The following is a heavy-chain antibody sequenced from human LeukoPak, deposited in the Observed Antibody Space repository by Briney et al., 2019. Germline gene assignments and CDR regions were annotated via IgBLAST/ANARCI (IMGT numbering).Heavy chain of an antibody. D-gene: IGHD2-2*01. J-gene: IGHJ4*02. CDR1: GFIFSSDD. Sequence: GGSLRLSCAASGFIFSSDDMHWVRQAPGKGLEWVAGIQSNGRNKYYVDSVKGRFAISRDNSKSTLYLQVNSLRVEDTALYYRARESEGGTGTSCPDYWGQGTLVTVSS. CDR3: ARESEGGTGTSCPDY. CDR2: IQSNGRNK. V-gene: IGHV3-33*05.